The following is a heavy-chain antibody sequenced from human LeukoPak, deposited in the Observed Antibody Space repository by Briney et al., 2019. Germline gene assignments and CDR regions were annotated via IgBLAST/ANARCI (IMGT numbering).Heavy chain of an antibody. J-gene: IGHJ4*02. D-gene: IGHD2-15*01. Sequence: ASVKVSCKASGCTFTSYAISWVRQAPGEGLEWMGWISAYNGDTDYAQKLQGRVTMTTDTSTNTAYMELRSLRSDDTAVFYCARQQCRGGSCYWGYYFDYWGQGTLVTVSS. V-gene: IGHV1-18*01. CDR2: ISAYNGDT. CDR3: ARQQCRGGSCYWGYYFDY. CDR1: GCTFTSYA.